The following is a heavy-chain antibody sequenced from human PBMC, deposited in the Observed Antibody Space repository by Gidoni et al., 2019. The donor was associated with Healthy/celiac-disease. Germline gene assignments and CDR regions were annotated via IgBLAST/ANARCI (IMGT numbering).Heavy chain of an antibody. V-gene: IGHV4-31*03. J-gene: IGHJ3*02. Sequence: QVQLQESGPGLVKPSQTLSLTCTVSGGSIRSGGYYWSWIRQHPGKGPEWIGDIYYSGGTYYNPSLKSRVTISVDTSKNQFSLKLSSVTAADTAVYYCARGWQGDVFDIWGQGTMVTVSS. D-gene: IGHD3-10*01. CDR1: GGSIRSGGYY. CDR2: IYYSGGT. CDR3: ARGWQGDVFDI.